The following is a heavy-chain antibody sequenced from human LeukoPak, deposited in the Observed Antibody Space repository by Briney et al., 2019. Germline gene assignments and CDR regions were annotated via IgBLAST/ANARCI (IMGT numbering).Heavy chain of an antibody. CDR2: INPSGGST. J-gene: IGHJ5*02. CDR1: GYTFTSYY. Sequence: ASVKVSCKASGYTFTSYYMHWVRQAPGQGLEWMGIINPSGGSTSYAQKFQGRVTMTRDMSTSTVYMELSSLRSEDTAVYYCAKVGPSSGSYYNPLNWFDPWGQGTLVTVSS. D-gene: IGHD3-10*01. V-gene: IGHV1-46*01. CDR3: AKVGPSSGSYYNPLNWFDP.